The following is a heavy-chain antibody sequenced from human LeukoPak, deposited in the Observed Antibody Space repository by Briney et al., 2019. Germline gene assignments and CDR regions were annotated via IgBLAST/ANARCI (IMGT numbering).Heavy chain of an antibody. CDR1: GGSISSYY. V-gene: IGHV4-59*01. CDR2: IYYSGST. D-gene: IGHD1-26*01. Sequence: SETLSLICTVSGGSISSYYWSWIRQPPGKGLEWIGYIYYSGSTNYNPSLKSRVTISVDTSKNQFSLKLSSVTAADTAVYYCARDLGESYTYYFDYWGQGTLVTVS. CDR3: ARDLGESYTYYFDY. J-gene: IGHJ4*02.